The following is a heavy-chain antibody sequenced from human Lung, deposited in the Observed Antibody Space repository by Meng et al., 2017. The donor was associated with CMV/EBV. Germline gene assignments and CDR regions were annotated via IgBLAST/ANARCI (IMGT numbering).Heavy chain of an antibody. D-gene: IGHD3-16*01. CDR2: IRPRIGTA. V-gene: IGHV1-69*05. J-gene: IGHJ4*02. CDR3: ARGPGELYYFDY. Sequence: WVRQAHGQWLEGRGGIRPRIGTANYAQKFHGRGKITTEESTSTAYRELSRLRDEDTAGYYCARGPGELYYFDYWGQGTLVTVSS.